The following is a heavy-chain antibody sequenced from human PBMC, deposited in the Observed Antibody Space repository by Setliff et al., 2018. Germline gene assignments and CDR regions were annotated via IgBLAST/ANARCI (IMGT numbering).Heavy chain of an antibody. CDR1: GDSISSRPFY. V-gene: IGHV4-61*09. Sequence: LSLTCTVSGDSISSRPFYWGWFRQPAGKELEWIGQVYVGGNTYYNPSFESRVSISVDRSNNQFSLKLSSVTAADTAVYYCARLSGFLYIDVWGKGTTVTVSS. D-gene: IGHD3-3*01. CDR3: ARLSGFLYIDV. CDR2: VYVGGNT. J-gene: IGHJ6*03.